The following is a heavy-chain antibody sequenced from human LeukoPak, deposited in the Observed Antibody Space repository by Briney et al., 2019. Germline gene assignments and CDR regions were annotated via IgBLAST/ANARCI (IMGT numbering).Heavy chain of an antibody. CDR3: ARGLPARLLSPDYYYYGMDV. Sequence: SSETLSLTCAVYGGSFSGYYWSWIRQPPGKGLEWIGEINHSGSTNYNPSLKSRVTISVDTSKNQFSLKLSSVTAADTAVYYCARGLPARLLSPDYYYYGMDVWGQGTTVTVSS. J-gene: IGHJ6*02. CDR1: GGSFSGYY. V-gene: IGHV4-34*01. D-gene: IGHD2-2*01. CDR2: INHSGST.